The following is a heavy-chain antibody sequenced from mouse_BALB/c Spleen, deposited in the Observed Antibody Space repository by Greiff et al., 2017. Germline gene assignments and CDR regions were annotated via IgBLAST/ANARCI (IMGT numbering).Heavy chain of an antibody. CDR1: GFTFSSYA. Sequence: EVQLVESGGGLVKPGGSLKLSCAASGFTFSSYAMSWVRQTPEKRLEWVASISSGGSTYYPDSVKGRFTISRDNARNILYLQMSSLRSEDTAMYYCASRTATDYAMDYWGQGTSVTVSS. V-gene: IGHV5-6-5*01. J-gene: IGHJ4*01. D-gene: IGHD1-2*01. CDR2: ISSGGST. CDR3: ASRTATDYAMDY.